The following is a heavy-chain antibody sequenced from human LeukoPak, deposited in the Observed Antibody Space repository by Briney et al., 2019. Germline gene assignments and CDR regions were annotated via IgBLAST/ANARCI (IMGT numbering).Heavy chain of an antibody. CDR1: GGTFSSYA. Sequence: KVSCKASGGTFSSYAISWVRQAPGQGLEWMGGIIPIFGTANYAQKFQGRVTITADESTSTAYMELSSLRSEDTAVYYCARDTWGYDSSQDYYGMDVWGQGTTVTASS. J-gene: IGHJ6*02. D-gene: IGHD3-22*01. V-gene: IGHV1-69*01. CDR2: IIPIFGTA. CDR3: ARDTWGYDSSQDYYGMDV.